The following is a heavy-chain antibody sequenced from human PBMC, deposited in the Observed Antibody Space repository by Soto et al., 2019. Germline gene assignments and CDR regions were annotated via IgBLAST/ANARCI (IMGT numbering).Heavy chain of an antibody. D-gene: IGHD6-13*01. V-gene: IGHV3-23*01. CDR2: ISGSGGST. Sequence: EVQLLESGGGLVQPGGSLRLSCAASGFTFSNYAVTWVRQAPGKGLEWVSTISGSGGSTYYADSEKGRFTSARDNAKNTLYLQMNSMRAEDTAVYYCAKDQGSSWYEIDYWGQGTLVTVSS. CDR3: AKDQGSSWYEIDY. J-gene: IGHJ4*02. CDR1: GFTFSNYA.